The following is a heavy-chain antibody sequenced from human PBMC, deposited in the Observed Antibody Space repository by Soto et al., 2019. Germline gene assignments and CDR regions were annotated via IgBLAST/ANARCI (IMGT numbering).Heavy chain of an antibody. CDR2: IYYSGST. CDR3: ARATYEDYVCGRSFPFDY. CDR1: GGSVSSGSYY. J-gene: IGHJ4*02. D-gene: IGHD3-16*01. Sequence: SETLSLTCTVSGGSVSSGSYYWSWIRQPPGKGLEWIGYIYYSGSTNYNPSLKSRVTISVDTSKNQFSLKLSSVTAADTAVYYCARATYEDYVCGRSFPFDYWAQGTLVTVSS. V-gene: IGHV4-61*01.